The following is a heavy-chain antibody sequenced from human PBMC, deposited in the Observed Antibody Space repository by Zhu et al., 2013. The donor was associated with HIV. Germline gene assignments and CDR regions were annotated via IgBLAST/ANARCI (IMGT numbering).Heavy chain of an antibody. D-gene: IGHD2-21*02. CDR2: ISAYNGNT. J-gene: IGHJ6*02. CDR3: ARDSKHIVVVTAIDLGFYYYYGMDV. V-gene: IGHV1-18*01. CDR1: GYTFTSYG. Sequence: QVQLVQSGAEVKKPGASVKVSCKASGYTFTSYGISWVRQAPGQGLEWMGWISAYNGNTNYAQKLQGRVTMTTDTSTSTAYMELRSLRSEDTAVYYCARDSKHIVVVTAIDLGFYYYYGMDVWGQGTTVTVSS.